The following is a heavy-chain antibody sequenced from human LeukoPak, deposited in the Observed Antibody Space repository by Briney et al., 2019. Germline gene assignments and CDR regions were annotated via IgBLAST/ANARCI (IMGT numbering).Heavy chain of an antibody. CDR2: IWFDGSNE. D-gene: IGHD1-26*01. Sequence: GGSLRLSCAASAFTFSSYGMHWVREAPGKGLEWVAVIWFDGSNEYYADSVKGRFTISRDNSKNTLYLQINSLRAEDTAVYYCARDGAWYSGTQYFFDYWGQGTLVTVSS. CDR1: AFTFSSYG. V-gene: IGHV3-33*01. J-gene: IGHJ4*02. CDR3: ARDGAWYSGTQYFFDY.